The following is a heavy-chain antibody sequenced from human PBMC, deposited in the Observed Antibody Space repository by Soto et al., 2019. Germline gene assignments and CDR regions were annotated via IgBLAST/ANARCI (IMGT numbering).Heavy chain of an antibody. J-gene: IGHJ1*01. CDR2: IYSGGST. CDR3: ARDRVESGYPEYFQH. Sequence: EVQLVESGGGLIQPGGSLRLSCAASGFTVSSNYMSWVRQAPGKGLEWVSVIYSGGSTYYADTVKGRFTISRDHSKNTLYLQMSSLRAEDTAVYYCARDRVESGYPEYFQHWGQGTLVTVSS. CDR1: GFTVSSNY. D-gene: IGHD3-22*01. V-gene: IGHV3-53*01.